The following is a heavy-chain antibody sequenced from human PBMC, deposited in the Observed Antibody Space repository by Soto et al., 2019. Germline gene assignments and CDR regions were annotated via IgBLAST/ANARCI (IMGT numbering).Heavy chain of an antibody. D-gene: IGHD1-20*01. V-gene: IGHV5-51*01. Sequence: PGESLKISCQVSGYTFTTYWIGWVRQMPGKGLEWMGIIYPGDSDTRYSPSFQGQVTISADRSINTAYLQWSSLKASDTAMYFCARHGITGTNFGPFDYWGQGTLVTVSS. CDR2: IYPGDSDT. CDR3: ARHGITGTNFGPFDY. CDR1: GYTFTTYW. J-gene: IGHJ4*02.